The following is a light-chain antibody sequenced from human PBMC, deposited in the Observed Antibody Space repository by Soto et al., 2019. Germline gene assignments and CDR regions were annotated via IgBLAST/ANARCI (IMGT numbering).Light chain of an antibody. CDR1: QSISSY. CDR2: AAS. V-gene: IGKV1-39*01. Sequence: DIQMTQSPSSLSASVGYIVTITCRSSQSISSYLNWYHQKPGKAPKLLIYAASSLQSGVPSRFSGSGSGTDFTLTISSLQPEDFETYYCQQSYSTPTTFGQGTKVDIK. J-gene: IGKJ2*01. CDR3: QQSYSTPTT.